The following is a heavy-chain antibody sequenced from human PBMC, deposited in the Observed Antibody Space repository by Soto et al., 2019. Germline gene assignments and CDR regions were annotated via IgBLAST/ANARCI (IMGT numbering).Heavy chain of an antibody. CDR3: AAKRWDWNAPLIYYYYMDV. J-gene: IGHJ6*03. CDR1: GFTFSSYA. Sequence: GGSLRLSCAASGFTFSSYAMSWVRQAPGKGLEWVSAISGSGGSTYYADSVKGRFTISRDNSKNTLYLQMNSLRAEDTAVYYCAAKRWDWNAPLIYYYYMDVWGKGTTVTVSS. V-gene: IGHV3-23*01. CDR2: ISGSGGST. D-gene: IGHD1-1*01.